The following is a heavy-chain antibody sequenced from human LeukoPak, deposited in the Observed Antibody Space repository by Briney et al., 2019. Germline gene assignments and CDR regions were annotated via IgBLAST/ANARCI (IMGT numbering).Heavy chain of an antibody. Sequence: ASVKVSCKASGYTFTGYYMHWVRQAPGQGLEWMGWINTNTGDPTYAQGFTGRFVFSLDTSVSTAYLQISSLKAEDTAVYYCARDDIIAAAYFDSWGQGSLVTVSS. CDR1: GYTFTGYY. V-gene: IGHV7-4-1*02. J-gene: IGHJ4*02. D-gene: IGHD6-13*01. CDR2: INTNTGDP. CDR3: ARDDIIAAAYFDS.